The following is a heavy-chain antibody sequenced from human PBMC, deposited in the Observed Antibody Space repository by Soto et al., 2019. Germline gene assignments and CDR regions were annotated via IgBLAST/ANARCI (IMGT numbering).Heavy chain of an antibody. CDR2: TTTYNGNT. D-gene: IGHD3-10*01. CDR3: AKKNRSGPGG. J-gene: IGHJ4*02. CDR1: GYGFTAYG. V-gene: IGHV1-18*01. Sequence: QVQLVQSGAEVKKPGASVKVSCKTSGYGFTAYGITWVRQAPGQGFEWMGRTTTYNGNTKYAQKVQGRVTMTPENVTSPAFLELKGLRFCDPAVHYWAKKNRSGPGGRGQGTLVTVSS.